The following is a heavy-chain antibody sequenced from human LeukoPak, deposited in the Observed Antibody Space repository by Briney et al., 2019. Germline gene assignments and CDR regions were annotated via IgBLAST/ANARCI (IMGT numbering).Heavy chain of an antibody. CDR2: IIPNRGRA. J-gene: IGHJ4*02. D-gene: IGHD4-17*01. CDR3: AGIAGVAVTTGY. V-gene: IGHV1-69*04. CDR1: GCTFSSYA. Sequence: AVKVSCQASGCTFSSYAIRWVRQAPGQGLAWMGRIIPNRGRANYAQKFQGRVTITADKSTSTAYMELDSLGCGDPAVYFCAGIAGVAVTTGYWGQGPLVTVSS.